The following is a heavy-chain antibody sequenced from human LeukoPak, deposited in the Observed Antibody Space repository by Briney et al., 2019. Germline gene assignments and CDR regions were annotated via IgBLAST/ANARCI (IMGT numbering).Heavy chain of an antibody. CDR3: ARGGRGSAAVVAPRSFDI. CDR2: TYTGGNS. V-gene: IGHV3-53*01. J-gene: IGHJ3*02. Sequence: GGSLRLSCAASGFTVSSIHMVWVRQAPGKGLEWVSVTYTGGNSYYADSVKGRFIISRDISENTLYLQMNSLRAEDSALYYCARGGRGSAAVVAPRSFDIWGQGTMVTVSS. CDR1: GFTVSSIH. D-gene: IGHD3-22*01.